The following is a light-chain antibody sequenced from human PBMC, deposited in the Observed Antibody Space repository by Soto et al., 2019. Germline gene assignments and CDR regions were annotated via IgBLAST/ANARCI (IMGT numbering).Light chain of an antibody. J-gene: IGKJ4*01. CDR3: QQSYSTPPT. Sequence: DIQMTQSPSSLSASVGDRVTITCRASQSISSYLNWYRQKPGKAPKLLIYAASSLQSGVPSRFSGSGSGTDFTLTISSLQPEDFATYYCQQSYSTPPTFGGGTKVDIK. CDR1: QSISSY. CDR2: AAS. V-gene: IGKV1-39*01.